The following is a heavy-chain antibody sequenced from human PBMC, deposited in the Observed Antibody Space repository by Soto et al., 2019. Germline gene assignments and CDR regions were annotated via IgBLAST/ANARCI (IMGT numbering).Heavy chain of an antibody. CDR1: GGSFSGYY. V-gene: IGHV4-34*01. D-gene: IGHD3-9*01. Sequence: QVQLQQWGAGPLRPLETLSLTCGVSGGSFSGYYWAWIRQAPGKGLEWFGEINDRGSINYNPSLKSRVSIAVDTSKNHYSLNLRSVTAADTAVYYCERESHDILTGPPWVWYFDLWGRGTLVTVSS. CDR3: ERESHDILTGPPWVWYFDL. CDR2: INDRGSI. J-gene: IGHJ2*01.